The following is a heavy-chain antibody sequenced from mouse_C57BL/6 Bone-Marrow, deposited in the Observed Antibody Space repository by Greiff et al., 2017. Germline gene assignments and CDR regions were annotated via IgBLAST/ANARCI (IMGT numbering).Heavy chain of an antibody. CDR1: GFSLSTFGMG. CDR3: ARKRYYYGSSFDWYFDV. J-gene: IGHJ1*03. CDR2: IWWDDDK. D-gene: IGHD1-1*01. Sequence: QVTLKECGPGILQPSQTLSLTCSFSGFSLSTFGMGVGWIRQPSGKGLEWLAHIWWDDDKYYNPALKSRLTISKDTSKNQVFLKIANVDTADTATYYCARKRYYYGSSFDWYFDVWGTGTTVTVSS. V-gene: IGHV8-8*01.